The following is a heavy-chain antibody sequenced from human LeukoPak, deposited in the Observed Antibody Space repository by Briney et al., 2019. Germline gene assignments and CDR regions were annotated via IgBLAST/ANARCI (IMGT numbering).Heavy chain of an antibody. Sequence: GASVTVSCTASGYTFTVYYMHWVRQAPGQGLEWMGWINPNSGGTNYAQKFQGRVTMTRDTSISTAYMELSRLRSDDTAVYYCARVRMRSGYDAYDYWGQGTLVTVSS. D-gene: IGHD5-12*01. J-gene: IGHJ4*02. V-gene: IGHV1-2*02. CDR3: ARVRMRSGYDAYDY. CDR2: INPNSGGT. CDR1: GYTFTVYY.